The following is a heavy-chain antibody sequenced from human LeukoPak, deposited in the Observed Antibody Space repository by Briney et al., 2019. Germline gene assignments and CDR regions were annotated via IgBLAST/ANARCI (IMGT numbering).Heavy chain of an antibody. CDR3: ARVGFRYSYGSYVFDY. J-gene: IGHJ4*02. CDR2: INHSGST. V-gene: IGHV4-34*01. Sequence: SETLSLACAVYGGSFSGYYWSWIRQPPGKGLEWIGEINHSGSTNYNPSLKSRVTISVDTFKNQFSLKLSSVTAADTAVYYCARVGFRYSYGSYVFDYWGQGTLVTVSS. CDR1: GGSFSGYY. D-gene: IGHD5-18*01.